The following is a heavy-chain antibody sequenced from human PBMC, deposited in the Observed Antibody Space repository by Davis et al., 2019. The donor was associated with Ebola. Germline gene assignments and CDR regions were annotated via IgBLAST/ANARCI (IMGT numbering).Heavy chain of an antibody. CDR3: AREGGLVRGVVITWKNGMDV. D-gene: IGHD3-10*01. J-gene: IGHJ6*02. CDR2: INAGNGNT. Sequence: ASVKVSCKASGYTFINYAIHWVRQAPGQRLEWMGWINAGNGNTKYSQKFQARVTITRDTSASTVYMGLSSLRSEDTAVYYCAREGGLVRGVVITWKNGMDVWGQGTTVTVSS. CDR1: GYTFINYA. V-gene: IGHV1-3*01.